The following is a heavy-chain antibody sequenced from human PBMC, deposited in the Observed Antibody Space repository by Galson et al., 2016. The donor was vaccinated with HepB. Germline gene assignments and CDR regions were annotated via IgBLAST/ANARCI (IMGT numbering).Heavy chain of an antibody. CDR1: GFPFYSYA. V-gene: IGHV3-30*04. J-gene: IGHJ4*02. Sequence: SLRLSCAASGFPFYSYAMHWVRQAPGKGLEWLSVILHDERNKYYADSVKGRFTISRDNVKNRLYLQLNRLRTEDTGFYYCARDGDGVTLRNFDYWGRGTLVTVSS. D-gene: IGHD3-3*01. CDR3: ARDGDGVTLRNFDY. CDR2: ILHDERNK.